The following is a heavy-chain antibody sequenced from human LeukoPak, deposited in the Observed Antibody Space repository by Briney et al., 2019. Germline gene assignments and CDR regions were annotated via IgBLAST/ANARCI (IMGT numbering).Heavy chain of an antibody. CDR2: INKNGGSA. CDR1: GFTFSNYA. D-gene: IGHD6-6*01. Sequence: GGSLRLSCAASGFTFSNYALSWVRQTPGKGLEWVSTINKNGGSAYYADSLKGRFTISRDNSKNSLYLQMNSLRAEDTAVYYCARDIAARTQGDAFDIWGQGTMVTVSS. J-gene: IGHJ3*02. V-gene: IGHV3-23*01. CDR3: ARDIAARTQGDAFDI.